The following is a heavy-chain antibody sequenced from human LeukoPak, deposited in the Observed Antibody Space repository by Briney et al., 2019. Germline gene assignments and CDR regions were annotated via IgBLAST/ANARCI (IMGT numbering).Heavy chain of an antibody. CDR1: GYSFSNYW. CDR2: IYPGDSDT. J-gene: IGHJ4*02. D-gene: IGHD4-23*01. V-gene: IGHV5-51*01. CDR3: ARPRGHGGNSEIFDY. Sequence: GESLKISCKASGYSFSNYWIAWVRQMPGKGLEWMGIIYPGDSDTRYSPSFQGQVTISADKSISTAYLQWSSLKASDTAMYYCARPRGHGGNSEIFDYWGQGTLVTVSS.